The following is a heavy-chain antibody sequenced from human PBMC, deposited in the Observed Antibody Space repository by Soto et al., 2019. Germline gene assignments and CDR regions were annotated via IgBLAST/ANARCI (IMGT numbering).Heavy chain of an antibody. CDR3: AKVSGWNYELAPLGY. CDR1: GFTFGSYA. CDR2: ISGSGGST. J-gene: IGHJ4*02. Sequence: GGSLRLSCAASGFTFGSYAMSWVRQAPGKGLEWVSAISGSGGSTYYADSVKGRFTISRDNSKNTLYLQMNSLRAEDTAVYYCAKVSGWNYELAPLGYWGQGTLVTVSS. D-gene: IGHD1-7*01. V-gene: IGHV3-23*01.